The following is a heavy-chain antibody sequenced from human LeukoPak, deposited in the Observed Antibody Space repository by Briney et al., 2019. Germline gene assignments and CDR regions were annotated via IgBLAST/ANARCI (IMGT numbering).Heavy chain of an antibody. J-gene: IGHJ6*03. V-gene: IGHV3-73*01. CDR1: GFTFSGSA. D-gene: IGHD6-19*01. Sequence: PGGSLRLSCAASGFTFSGSAMHWVRQASGKGLEWVGRIRSKANSYATAYAASVKGRFTISRDDSKNTAYLQMNSLKTEDTAVYYCTRPVVGSSGWYRHYHYYMDVWGKGTTVTVSS. CDR3: TRPVVGSSGWYRHYHYYMDV. CDR2: IRSKANSYAT.